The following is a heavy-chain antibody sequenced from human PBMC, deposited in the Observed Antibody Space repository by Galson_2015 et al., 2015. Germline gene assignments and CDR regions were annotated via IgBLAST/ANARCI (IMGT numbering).Heavy chain of an antibody. D-gene: IGHD3-22*01. Sequence: CTVSGDSISSGSYYWTWIRQPPGKGLEWIGYVYYSGLTNYNPSLKSRVTISIHTSRNQFSLRLSSVTAADTAVYYCARWNYDSSGYSSARVFDYWGQGTLVTVSS. CDR1: GDSISSGSYY. CDR3: ARWNYDSSGYSSARVFDY. J-gene: IGHJ4*02. CDR2: VYYSGLT. V-gene: IGHV4-61*01.